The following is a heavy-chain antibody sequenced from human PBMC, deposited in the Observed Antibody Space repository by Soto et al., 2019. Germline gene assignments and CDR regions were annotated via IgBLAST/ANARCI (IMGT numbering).Heavy chain of an antibody. CDR3: ARHQSIVVVTAARAFDI. V-gene: IGHV4-39*01. CDR1: GGSIRSNSHY. Sequence: SETLSLTCSVSGGSIRSNSHYWGWIRQAPGKGLECIGNIYYNGDTYYNPSLKSRVTISVDTSKNQFSVKLNSVTAADTAVYYCARHQSIVVVTAARAFDIWGQGTMVT. D-gene: IGHD2-15*01. CDR2: IYYNGDT. J-gene: IGHJ3*02.